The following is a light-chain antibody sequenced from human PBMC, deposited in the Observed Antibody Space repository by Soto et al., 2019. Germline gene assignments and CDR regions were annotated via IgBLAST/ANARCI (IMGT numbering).Light chain of an antibody. CDR3: QHYDSLPIT. CDR2: GAS. CDR1: QSVSTY. J-gene: IGKJ5*01. V-gene: IGKV3-20*01. Sequence: EIVLTQSPGTLSLSPGERASLSCRASQSVSTYLAWYQQKPGQAPRLLIYGASSRATGIPDRFSGSGSGTDFTLTISRLEPEDFAVFYCQHYDSLPITFGQGTRLEIK.